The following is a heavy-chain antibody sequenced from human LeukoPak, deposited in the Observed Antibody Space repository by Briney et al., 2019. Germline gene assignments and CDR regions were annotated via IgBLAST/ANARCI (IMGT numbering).Heavy chain of an antibody. D-gene: IGHD6-13*01. Sequence: GGSLRLSCTASGFTLSDYYMSWIRQAPGKGLEWVSYISSSSYYTNYADSVKGRFTISRDNAKNSLYLQMNSLRAEDTAVYYCTRDADIAAAGTRYNWFDPWGQGTLVTVSS. CDR3: TRDADIAAAGTRYNWFDP. CDR2: ISSSSYYT. CDR1: GFTLSDYY. J-gene: IGHJ5*02. V-gene: IGHV3-11*06.